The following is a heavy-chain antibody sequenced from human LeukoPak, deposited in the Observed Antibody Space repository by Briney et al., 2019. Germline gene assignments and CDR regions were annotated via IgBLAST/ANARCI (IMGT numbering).Heavy chain of an antibody. Sequence: PGGSLRLSCEASGFTFSSYSMNCVRQAPGEGLECVSYISSSSSTIYYADSVKGRFTISRDNANNSMYLRMNSLRAEDTAVYYCASWVLGSSGYRFDYWGQGTLVTVSS. CDR1: GFTFSSYS. J-gene: IGHJ4*02. CDR3: ASWVLGSSGYRFDY. V-gene: IGHV3-48*01. CDR2: ISSSSSTI. D-gene: IGHD3-22*01.